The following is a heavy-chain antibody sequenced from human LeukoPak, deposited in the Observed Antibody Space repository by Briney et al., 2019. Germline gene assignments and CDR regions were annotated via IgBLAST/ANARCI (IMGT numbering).Heavy chain of an antibody. Sequence: QAGGSLRLSCAASGFTFSSYWMHWVRQAPGKGLVWVSRINTDGSSTSYADSVKGRFTISRDNAKNTLYLQMNSLRAEDTAVYYCAREGSGWSFDYWGQGTLVTVSS. CDR2: INTDGSST. CDR1: GFTFSSYW. D-gene: IGHD6-19*01. V-gene: IGHV3-74*01. J-gene: IGHJ4*02. CDR3: AREGSGWSFDY.